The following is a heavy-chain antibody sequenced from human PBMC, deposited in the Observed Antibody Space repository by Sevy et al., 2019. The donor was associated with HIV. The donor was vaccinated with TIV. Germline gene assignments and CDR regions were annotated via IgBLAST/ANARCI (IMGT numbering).Heavy chain of an antibody. J-gene: IGHJ5*02. CDR3: ARGRLIVARERWFDP. V-gene: IGHV4-31*03. D-gene: IGHD5-12*01. CDR1: GDSMSSGAYY. Sequence: SETLSLTCTVSGDSMSSGAYYWSWIRQHPGKGLEWIGYIYYTGSTYYNPSLKSRVVISLYTSKNQFSLKVSSVTAADTAVYYCARGRLIVARERWFDPWGQGIRVTVSS. CDR2: IYYTGST.